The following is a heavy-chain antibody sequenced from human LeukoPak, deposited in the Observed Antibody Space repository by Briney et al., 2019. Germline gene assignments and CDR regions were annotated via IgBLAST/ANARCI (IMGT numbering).Heavy chain of an antibody. Sequence: GGSLRLSCAASGFTFSDHYMDWVRQAPGKGLEWVGRTRNKANSYTTEYAAAVKGRFTISRDDSKNSLYLQMNSLKTEDTAVYYCARVVGAVAGLYYYYGMDVWGQGTTVTVSS. J-gene: IGHJ6*02. CDR2: TRNKANSYTT. CDR3: ARVVGAVAGLYYYYGMDV. V-gene: IGHV3-72*01. CDR1: GFTFSDHY. D-gene: IGHD6-19*01.